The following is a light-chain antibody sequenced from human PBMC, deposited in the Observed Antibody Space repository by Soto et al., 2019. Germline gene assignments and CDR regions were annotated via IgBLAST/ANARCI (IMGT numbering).Light chain of an antibody. V-gene: IGLV1-44*01. CDR3: AAWDDSLNGPV. CDR2: SNN. J-gene: IGLJ2*01. CDR1: SSNIGSNT. Sequence: QSVLTQPPSASGTPGQRVTISCSGSSSNIGSNTVNWYQQLPGTAPNLRIYSNNQRPSGVPDRFSGSKSGTSASLAISGLQSEDEADYYCAAWDDSLNGPVFGGGTKLTVL.